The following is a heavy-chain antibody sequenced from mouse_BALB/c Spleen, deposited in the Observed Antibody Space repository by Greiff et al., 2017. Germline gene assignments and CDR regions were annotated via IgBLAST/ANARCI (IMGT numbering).Heavy chain of an antibody. D-gene: IGHD2-14*01. Sequence: EVQRVESGGGLVKPGGSLKLSCAASGFTFSSYAMSWVRQTPEKRLEWVASISSGGSTYYPDSVKGRFTISRDNARNILYLQMSSLRSEDTAMYYCARADRYGPFDVWGAGTTVTVSS. CDR1: GFTFSSYA. CDR2: ISSGGST. V-gene: IGHV5-6-5*01. CDR3: ARADRYGPFDV. J-gene: IGHJ1*01.